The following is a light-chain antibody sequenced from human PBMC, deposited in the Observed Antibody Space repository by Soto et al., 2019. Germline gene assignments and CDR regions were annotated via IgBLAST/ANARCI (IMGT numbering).Light chain of an antibody. J-gene: IGKJ3*01. V-gene: IGKV1-39*01. CDR2: AAS. Sequence: DIQMTQSPSSLSASVGDRITITCRASQSISSYLTWYQQRPGKAPKLLIYAASNLRSGVPSRFSGSGSGTHFTLTISSLQPEDFATYYCHQTSSTPFTFGPGTTVDVK. CDR3: HQTSSTPFT. CDR1: QSISSY.